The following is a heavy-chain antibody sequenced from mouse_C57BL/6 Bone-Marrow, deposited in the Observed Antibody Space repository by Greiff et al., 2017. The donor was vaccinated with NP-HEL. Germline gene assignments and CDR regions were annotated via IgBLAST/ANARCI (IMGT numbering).Heavy chain of an antibody. V-gene: IGHV1-26*01. CDR1: GYTFTDYY. J-gene: IGHJ4*01. CDR3: ARSEYYYAMDY. Sequence: VQLQQSGPELVKPGASVKISCKASGYTFTDYYMNWVKQSHGKSLEWIGDINPNNGGTSYNQKFKGKATLTVDKASSTAYMERRSLTSEDSAVYYCARSEYYYAMDYWGQGTSVTVSS. CDR2: INPNNGGT.